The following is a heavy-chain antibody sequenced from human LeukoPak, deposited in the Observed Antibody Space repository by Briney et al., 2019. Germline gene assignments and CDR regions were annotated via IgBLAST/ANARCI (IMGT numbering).Heavy chain of an antibody. CDR2: ISYDGSNK. CDR1: GFTFSSYA. V-gene: IGHV3-30-3*01. J-gene: IGHJ4*02. CDR3: ARDKYPGSGSYYIFDY. D-gene: IGHD1-26*01. Sequence: GGSLRLSCAASGFTFSSYAMHWVRQAPGKGLEWVAVISYDGSNKYYADSVKGRFIISRDNSKNTLCLQMNSLRAEDTAVYYCARDKYPGSGSYYIFDYWGQGTLVTVSS.